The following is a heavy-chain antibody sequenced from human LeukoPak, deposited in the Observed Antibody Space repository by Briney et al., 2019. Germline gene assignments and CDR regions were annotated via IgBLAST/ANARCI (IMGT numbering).Heavy chain of an antibody. CDR1: GGSISSGGYY. CDR3: ARITWFGELLSYYYYMDV. V-gene: IGHV4-30-2*01. D-gene: IGHD3-10*01. J-gene: IGHJ6*03. CDR2: IYHSGST. Sequence: NPSETLSLTCTVSGGSISSGGYYWSWIRQPPGKGLEWIGYIYHSGSTYYNPSLKSRVTTSVDRSKNQFSLKLSSVTAADTAVYYCARITWFGELLSYYYYMDVWGKGTTVTVSS.